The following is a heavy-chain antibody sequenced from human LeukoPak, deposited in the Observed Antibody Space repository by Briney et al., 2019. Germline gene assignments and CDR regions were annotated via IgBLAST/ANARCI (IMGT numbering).Heavy chain of an antibody. J-gene: IGHJ3*02. Sequence: SETLSLTCTVSGASISSSSYYWGWIRQSPGKGLEWIGIVCYGGSTYFNPSLKSRVTMSVDTSKNHFSLKLTSVTAADTAVYYCARHPGYYDSSGYYVSAFDIWGQGTMVTVSS. V-gene: IGHV4-39*01. CDR2: VCYGGST. CDR3: ARHPGYYDSSGYYVSAFDI. D-gene: IGHD3-22*01. CDR1: GASISSSSYY.